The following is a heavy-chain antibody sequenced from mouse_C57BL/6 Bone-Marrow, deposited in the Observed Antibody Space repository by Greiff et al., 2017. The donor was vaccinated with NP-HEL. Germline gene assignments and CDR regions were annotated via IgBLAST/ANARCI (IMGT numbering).Heavy chain of an antibody. Sequence: EVHLVESGGGLVKPGGSLKLSCAASGFTFSSYAMSWVRQTPEKRLEWVATISDGGSYTYYPDNVKGRFTISRDNAKNNLYLQMSHLKSEDTAMYYCAIKGYFDYWGQGTTLTVSS. CDR2: ISDGGSYT. CDR1: GFTFSSYA. J-gene: IGHJ2*01. CDR3: AIKGYFDY. V-gene: IGHV5-4*01. D-gene: IGHD1-3*01.